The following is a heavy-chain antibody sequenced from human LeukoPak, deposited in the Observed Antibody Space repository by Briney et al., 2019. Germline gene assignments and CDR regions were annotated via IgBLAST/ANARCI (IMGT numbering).Heavy chain of an antibody. CDR1: GYTFTGYH. CDR3: ARDNGGAYYFDTSAYYHNDAFDI. J-gene: IGHJ3*02. V-gene: IGHV1-2*02. Sequence: ASVKVSCKASGYTFTGYHMHWVRQAPGQGLEWMAWINPNSGGTNYAQKFQGRVTMTRDTSISTAYMELTSLRSDDTAVYYCARDNGGAYYFDTSAYYHNDAFDIWGQGTMVTVSS. D-gene: IGHD3-22*01. CDR2: INPNSGGT.